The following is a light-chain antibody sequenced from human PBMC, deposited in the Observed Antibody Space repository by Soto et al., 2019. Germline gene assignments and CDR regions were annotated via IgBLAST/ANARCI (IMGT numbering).Light chain of an antibody. J-gene: IGKJ3*01. CDR2: DAS. CDR1: QSVSSY. CDR3: QQYGTSPFT. Sequence: EIVLTQSPATLSLSPGERATLSCRASQSVSSYLVWYQQKPGQAPRLLIYDASNRATGIPARFSGSGSGTDFTLTISSLEPEDFAVYYCQQYGTSPFTFGPGTKVDLK. V-gene: IGKV3-11*01.